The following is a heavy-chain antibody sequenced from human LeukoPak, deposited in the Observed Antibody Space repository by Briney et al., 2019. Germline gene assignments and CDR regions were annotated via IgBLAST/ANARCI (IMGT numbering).Heavy chain of an antibody. Sequence: GGSLRLSCAASGFTFNSYGMHWVRQVPGKGLEWVAIISYDGTNKYYADSVKGRFTISRDSSKNTLYLQMNSLRPEDTAVYYCARAHLSSASTDYMAVWGKGTTVTVSS. V-gene: IGHV3-30*03. J-gene: IGHJ6*03. CDR1: GFTFNSYG. D-gene: IGHD6-6*01. CDR3: ARAHLSSASTDYMAV. CDR2: ISYDGTNK.